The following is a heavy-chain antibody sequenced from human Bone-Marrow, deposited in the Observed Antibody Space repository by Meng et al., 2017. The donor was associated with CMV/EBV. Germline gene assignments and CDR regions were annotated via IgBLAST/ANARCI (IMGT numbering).Heavy chain of an antibody. J-gene: IGHJ5*02. CDR2: ISYDGSKK. D-gene: IGHD3-10*01. CDR1: GFTSSSYA. Sequence: SMRLSCPASGFTSSSYARHWVSQAPGKGLEWVAVISYDGSKKYYADSVKGRFTISRDNSKNTLYLQMNSLRAEDTAVYYCTRALGVSPFDPWGQGTLVTVSS. V-gene: IGHV3-30*04. CDR3: TRALGVSPFDP.